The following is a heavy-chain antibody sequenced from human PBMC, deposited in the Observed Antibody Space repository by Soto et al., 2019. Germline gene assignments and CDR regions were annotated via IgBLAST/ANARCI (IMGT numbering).Heavy chain of an antibody. V-gene: IGHV3-7*01. D-gene: IGHD1-26*01. CDR3: ARERSGRDDAFDI. Sequence: PGGSLRLSCAASGFTFSGYWMSWVRQAPGKGLEWVANIKQDGSEKYYVDSVKGRFTISRDNAKNSLYLQMNSLRAEDTAVYYCARERSGRDDAFDIWGQGTMVTVSS. CDR1: GFTFSGYW. J-gene: IGHJ3*02. CDR2: IKQDGSEK.